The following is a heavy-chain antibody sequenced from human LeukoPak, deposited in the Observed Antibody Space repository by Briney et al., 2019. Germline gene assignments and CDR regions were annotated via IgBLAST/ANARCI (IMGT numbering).Heavy chain of an antibody. CDR3: ARDPEVTGY. D-gene: IGHD4-4*01. CDR2: IIPILGIA. J-gene: IGHJ4*02. Sequence: EASVKVSCKASGGTFSSYAISWVRQAPGQGLEWMGRIIPILGIANYAQKFQGRVTITADKSASTAYMELSSLRSEDTAVYYCARDPEVTGYWGQGTLVTVSS. CDR1: GGTFSSYA. V-gene: IGHV1-69*04.